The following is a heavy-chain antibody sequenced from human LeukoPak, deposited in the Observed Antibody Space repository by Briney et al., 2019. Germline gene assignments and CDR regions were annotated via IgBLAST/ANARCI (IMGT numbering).Heavy chain of an antibody. V-gene: IGHV4-34*01. CDR1: GGSFSGYY. CDR2: INHSGST. J-gene: IGHJ5*02. CDR3: ARLVRGYYYGSGSYGGFDP. D-gene: IGHD3-10*01. Sequence: PSETLSLTCAVYGGSFSGYYWSWIRQPPGKGLEWIGEINHSGSTNYNPSLKSRVTISVDTSKNQFSLKLSSVTAADTAVYYCARLVRGYYYGSGSYGGFDPWGQGTLVTVSS.